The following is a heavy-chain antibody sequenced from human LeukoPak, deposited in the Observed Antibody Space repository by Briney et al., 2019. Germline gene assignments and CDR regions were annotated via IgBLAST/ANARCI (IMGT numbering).Heavy chain of an antibody. CDR3: ARRVVNYDILTGSSPYFDY. V-gene: IGHV5-51*01. Sequence: GESLKISCKGSGYSFTSYWIGWVRQMPGKGLEWMGIIYPGDSDTGYSPSFQGQVTISADKSISTAYLQWSSLKASDTAMYYCARRVVNYDILTGSSPYFDYWGQGTLVTVSS. D-gene: IGHD3-9*01. CDR1: GYSFTSYW. J-gene: IGHJ4*02. CDR2: IYPGDSDT.